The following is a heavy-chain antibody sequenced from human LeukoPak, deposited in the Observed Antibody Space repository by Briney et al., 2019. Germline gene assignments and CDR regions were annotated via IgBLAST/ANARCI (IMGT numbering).Heavy chain of an antibody. J-gene: IGHJ4*02. V-gene: IGHV3-21*01. D-gene: IGHD6-19*01. CDR1: GFTFSSRS. CDR3: ARGLGAVAGGGN. CDR2: ISSSSSYI. Sequence: KPGGPLRLSYAASGFTFSSRSMNSVRQAPGKGLESVSSISSSSSYIYYADSVKGRLNISRDNAKNSLHLQINSLRAEDTAVYFCARGLGAVAGGGNWGEGTLVTVSS.